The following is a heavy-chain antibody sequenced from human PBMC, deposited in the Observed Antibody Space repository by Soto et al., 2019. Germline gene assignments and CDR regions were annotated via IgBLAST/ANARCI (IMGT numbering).Heavy chain of an antibody. Sequence: ASVKVSCKASGYTFTSYYMHWVRQAPGQGLEWMGIINPSGGSTSYAQKLQGRVTMTRDTSTSTAYMELRSLRSDDTAVYYCARDISVAGNDPWGQGTLVTVSS. V-gene: IGHV1-46*01. CDR3: ARDISVAGNDP. CDR2: INPSGGST. D-gene: IGHD6-19*01. J-gene: IGHJ5*02. CDR1: GYTFTSYY.